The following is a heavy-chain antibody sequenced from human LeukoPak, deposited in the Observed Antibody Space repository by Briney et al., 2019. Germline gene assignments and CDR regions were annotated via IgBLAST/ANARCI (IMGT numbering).Heavy chain of an antibody. D-gene: IGHD2-2*02. CDR2: ISSSSSYI. CDR1: GFTFSTYT. J-gene: IGHJ4*02. CDR3: ARGIYTSSPRNPKNFFDY. Sequence: GGSLRLSCAASGFTFSTYTMNWVRQAPGKGLEWVSSISSSSSYIYYADSMKGRFTISRDNAKNSLYLQMNSLRAEDTAVYFCARGIYTSSPRNPKNFFDYWGQGTLVTVS. V-gene: IGHV3-21*01.